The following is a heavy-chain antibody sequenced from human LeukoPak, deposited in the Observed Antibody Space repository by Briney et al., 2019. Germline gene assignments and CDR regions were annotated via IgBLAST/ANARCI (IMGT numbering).Heavy chain of an antibody. CDR1: GFTFSSYA. CDR2: ISGSGGST. V-gene: IGHV3-23*01. Sequence: PGASLRLSCAASGFTFSSYAMSWVRQARGKGLEWVSAISGSGGSTYYADSVKGRFTISRDNSKNTLYLQMNSLRAEDTAVYYCAKVGADTIFGVVSDFDYWGQGTLVTVSS. CDR3: AKVGADTIFGVVSDFDY. J-gene: IGHJ4*02. D-gene: IGHD3-3*01.